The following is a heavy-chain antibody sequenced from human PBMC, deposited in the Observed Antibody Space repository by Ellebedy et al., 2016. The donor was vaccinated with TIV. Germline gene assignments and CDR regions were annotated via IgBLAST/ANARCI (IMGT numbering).Heavy chain of an antibody. Sequence: ASVKVSCXASGYTFTSYYMHWVRQAPGQGLEWMGIINPSGGSTSYAQKFQGRVTMTRDTSTSTVYMELSSLRSEDTAVYYCARESSAPTVTIRALFYWGQGTLVTVSS. CDR3: ARESSAPTVTIRALFY. D-gene: IGHD4-17*01. CDR2: INPSGGST. V-gene: IGHV1-46*01. CDR1: GYTFTSYY. J-gene: IGHJ4*02.